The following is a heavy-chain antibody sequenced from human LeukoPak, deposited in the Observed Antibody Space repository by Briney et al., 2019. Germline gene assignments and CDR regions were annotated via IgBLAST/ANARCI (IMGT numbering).Heavy chain of an antibody. CDR3: TTEPPPYCSGGSCLSYYFDY. Sequence: GGSLRLSCAASGFTFSNAWMSWVRQAPGKGLEWVGRIKSKTDGGTTDYAAPVKGRFTISRDDSKNTLYLQMNSLKTEDTAVYYCTTEPPPYCSGGSCLSYYFDYWGQGTLVTVSS. D-gene: IGHD2-15*01. V-gene: IGHV3-15*01. CDR1: GFTFSNAW. CDR2: IKSKTDGGTT. J-gene: IGHJ4*02.